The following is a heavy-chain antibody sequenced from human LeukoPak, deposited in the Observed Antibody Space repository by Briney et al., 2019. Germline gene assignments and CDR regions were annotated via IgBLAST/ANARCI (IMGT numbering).Heavy chain of an antibody. CDR3: ARDKLGDYEFDY. J-gene: IGHJ4*02. Sequence: GGSLSLSCAASGFTFTSYSMNWVRQAPGKGLEWISYISSSTNTIYHADSVQGRFTISRDNAKNSLYLQMNSLRAEDTAVYYCARDKLGDYEFDYWGQGTLVTVSS. V-gene: IGHV3-48*01. CDR1: GFTFTSYS. CDR2: ISSSTNTI. D-gene: IGHD4-17*01.